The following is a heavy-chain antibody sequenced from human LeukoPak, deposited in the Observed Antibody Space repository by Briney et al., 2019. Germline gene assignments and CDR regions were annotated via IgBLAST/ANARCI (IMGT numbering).Heavy chain of an antibody. CDR3: TRSLVGGDYYYNMDV. J-gene: IGHJ6*03. Sequence: GGSLRLSCAASGFAFMNYGMHWVRQAPGKGLEWVTFIRPDESDTYYADSVKGRFTISRDNSENTLSLQLTSLRPEDTAVYYCTRSLVGGDYYYNMDVWGKGTTVTVSS. CDR2: IRPDESDT. D-gene: IGHD2-8*02. V-gene: IGHV3-30*02. CDR1: GFAFMNYG.